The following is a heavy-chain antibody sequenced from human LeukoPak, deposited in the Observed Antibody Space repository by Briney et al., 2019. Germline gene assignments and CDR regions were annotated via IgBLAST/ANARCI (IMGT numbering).Heavy chain of an antibody. V-gene: IGHV3-23*01. D-gene: IGHD4-23*01. Sequence: GGSLRLSCAASGFTFSTYALNWVRQAPGKGLEWVSAISDSGGAIFYADSVKGRFTMSRDNSKNSLFLQMNSLRAEDTAVYYCARNGDGGNGDYWGQGTLVTVSS. CDR2: ISDSGGAI. J-gene: IGHJ4*02. CDR1: GFTFSTYA. CDR3: ARNGDGGNGDY.